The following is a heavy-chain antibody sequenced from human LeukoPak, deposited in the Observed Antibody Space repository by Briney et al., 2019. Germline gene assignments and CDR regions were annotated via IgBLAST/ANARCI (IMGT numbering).Heavy chain of an antibody. CDR3: ARGTMMVGP. V-gene: IGHV4-59*01. D-gene: IGHD3-22*01. CDR2: IYYSGST. J-gene: IGHJ5*02. Sequence: SETPSLTCTVSGGSISSYYWSWIRQPPGKGLEWIGYIYYSGSTTYNASLNSRVTISVDTSKNQFSLKLSSVTAADTAVYYCARGTMMVGPWGQGTLVTVSS. CDR1: GGSISSYY.